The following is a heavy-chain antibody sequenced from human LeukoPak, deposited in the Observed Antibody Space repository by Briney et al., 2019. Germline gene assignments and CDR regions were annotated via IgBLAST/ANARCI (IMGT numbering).Heavy chain of an antibody. V-gene: IGHV3-48*03. CDR3: ARLTTMTTTGGPFDY. D-gene: IGHD4-17*01. CDR1: GFTFSSYE. CDR2: ITSSCNTI. J-gene: IGHJ4*02. Sequence: GGSLRLSCAASGFTFSSYEMNWVRQAQGKGLEWVSYITSSCNTIYYADSVKGRFTISRDNAKNSLYLQMNSLRAEDTAVYYCARLTTMTTTGGPFDYWGQGTLVTVSS.